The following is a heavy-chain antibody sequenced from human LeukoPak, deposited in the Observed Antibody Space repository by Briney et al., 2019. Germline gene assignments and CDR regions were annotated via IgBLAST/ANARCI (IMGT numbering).Heavy chain of an antibody. CDR1: GVNFSISY. J-gene: IGHJ4*02. V-gene: IGHV3-7*01. CDR2: IKPVGADK. D-gene: IGHD5-24*01. Sequence: GGSLRLSCTASGVNFSISYMMWVGQPPGEGLEWVANIKPVGADKNYVGSVKEPLSISRDNTKNSLFLQMNSLRHDDTALYYCAKGWATIPDWGQGSLVIVSS. CDR3: AKGWATIPD.